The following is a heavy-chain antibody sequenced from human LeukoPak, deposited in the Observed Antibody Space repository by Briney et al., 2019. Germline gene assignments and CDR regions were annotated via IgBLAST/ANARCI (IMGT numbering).Heavy chain of an antibody. CDR2: MYYSGSS. CDR1: GGSINSTNYY. Sequence: SETLSLTCTVSGGSINSTNYYWGWIRQSPGKGLEWIGSMYYSGSSYFNPSLKSRVTISVDTSKNQFSLKLSSVTAADTAVYYCARHTYYSNYVDYWGQGTLVTVSS. D-gene: IGHD4-11*01. J-gene: IGHJ4*02. V-gene: IGHV4-39*01. CDR3: ARHTYYSNYVDY.